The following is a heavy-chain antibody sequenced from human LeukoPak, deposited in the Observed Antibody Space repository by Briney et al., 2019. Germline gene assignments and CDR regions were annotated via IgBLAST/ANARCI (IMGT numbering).Heavy chain of an antibody. CDR2: ISSSSSYT. D-gene: IGHD3-22*01. CDR1: GFTFSDYY. CDR3: ASLDYYDSSGYNY. J-gene: IGHJ4*02. V-gene: IGHV3-11*06. Sequence: PGGSLRLSSAASGFTFSDYYMSWIRQAPGKGLEWVSYISSSSSYTNYADSVKGRFTISRDNAKNSLYLQMNSLRAEDTAVYYCASLDYYDSSGYNYWGQGTLVTVSS.